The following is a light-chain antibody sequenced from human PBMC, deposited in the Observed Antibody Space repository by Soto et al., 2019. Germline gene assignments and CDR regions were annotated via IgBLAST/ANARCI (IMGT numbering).Light chain of an antibody. CDR2: DTS. CDR3: QAYHNWPPMYT. V-gene: IGKV3-15*01. J-gene: IGKJ2*01. CDR1: QSVSRK. Sequence: EMVMTQSPATLSVSPGERATLSCRASQSVSRKLAWYQQRPGQAPRLLVYDTSTRATGIPGRFSGSGSGTDFTLTISSLQSEDFAVYYCQAYHNWPPMYTFGQGTKLEIK.